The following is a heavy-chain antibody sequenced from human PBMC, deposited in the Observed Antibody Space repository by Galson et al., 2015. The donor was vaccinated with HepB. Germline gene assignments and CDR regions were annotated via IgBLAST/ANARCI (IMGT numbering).Heavy chain of an antibody. CDR3: ARDKYDIAVLGVVINPYYYGIDV. CDR1: EFTFSDYY. J-gene: IGHJ6*02. D-gene: IGHD3-3*01. V-gene: IGHV3-11*01. Sequence: SLRLSCAASEFTFSDYYMSWIRQAPGKGLEWLAYIRGSGTTISYADSVRGRFTISRDNAKNSLFLQMNSLRAEDTAVYYCARDKYDIAVLGVVINPYYYGIDVWGQGTTVTVSS. CDR2: IRGSGTTI.